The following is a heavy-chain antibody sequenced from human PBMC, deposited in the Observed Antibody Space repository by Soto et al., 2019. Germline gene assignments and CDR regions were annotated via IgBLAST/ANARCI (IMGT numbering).Heavy chain of an antibody. Sequence: QVQLVQSGTEVKKPGASVKVSCKASGYTFRSYGISWVRQAPGQGPGWMGWISGYNGNTHYPQKFQGKVTMTTDTSTSTAYMELRSLRSDDTAVYYCAKADSNYAGRFSYSYMDVWGNGTLVTVSS. J-gene: IGHJ6*03. V-gene: IGHV1-18*01. CDR3: AKADSNYAGRFSYSYMDV. CDR2: ISGYNGNT. CDR1: GYTFRSYG. D-gene: IGHD4-4*01.